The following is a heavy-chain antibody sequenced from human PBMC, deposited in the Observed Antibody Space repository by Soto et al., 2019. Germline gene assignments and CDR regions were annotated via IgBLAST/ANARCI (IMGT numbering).Heavy chain of an antibody. CDR2: ISAYNGNT. D-gene: IGHD3-22*01. Sequence: QVQLVQSGAEVKKPGASVKVSCKASGYTFTSYGISWVRQAPGQGLEGMGWISAYNGNTNYAQKLQGRVTMTTDTSTNTANLELTTLNSDDTAVYYCAVGMIVLMGAWDYWGQGTLVTVSS. CDR1: GYTFTSYG. CDR3: AVGMIVLMGAWDY. V-gene: IGHV1-18*01. J-gene: IGHJ4*02.